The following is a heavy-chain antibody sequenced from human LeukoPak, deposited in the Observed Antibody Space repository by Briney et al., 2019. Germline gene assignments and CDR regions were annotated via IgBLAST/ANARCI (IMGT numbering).Heavy chain of an antibody. CDR3: ARDISSSWPYYYYYGMDV. D-gene: IGHD6-13*01. CDR2: INPSGGST. CDR1: GYTFTSYY. J-gene: IGHJ6*02. V-gene: IGHV1-46*01. Sequence: ASVKVSCKASGYTFTSYYMHWVRQAPGQGLEWVGIINPSGGSTSYAQKFQGRVTMTRDTSTSTVYMELSSLRSEDTAVYYCARDISSSWPYYYYYGMDVWGQGTTVTASS.